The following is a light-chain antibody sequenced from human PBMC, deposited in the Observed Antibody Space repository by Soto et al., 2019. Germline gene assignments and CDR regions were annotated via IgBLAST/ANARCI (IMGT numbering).Light chain of an antibody. CDR2: EVF. CDR3: SSYTSMTTLV. Sequence: QSALTQPPSASGSPGESVTISCSGTSSDVGGYNFVSWYQQLPGKAPKLMIYEVFKRPSGVPDRFSGSKSGNAASLTVSGLQADDEADYYCSSYTSMTTLVFGTGTKLTVL. J-gene: IGLJ1*01. CDR1: SSDVGGYNF. V-gene: IGLV2-8*01.